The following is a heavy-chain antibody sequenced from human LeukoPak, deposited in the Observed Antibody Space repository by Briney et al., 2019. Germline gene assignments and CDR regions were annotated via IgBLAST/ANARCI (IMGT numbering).Heavy chain of an antibody. CDR2: IYYGGRT. D-gene: IGHD1-26*01. CDR1: GASINSYY. CDR3: ATLGDFDY. J-gene: IGHJ4*02. V-gene: IGHV4-59*01. Sequence: SETLSLTCTVSGASINSYYWSWIRQPPGEGLEWIGYIYYGGRTNYSPSLKSRVTMSLDRSKNQVSLNLNSVTAADTAVYYCATLGDFDYWGRGILVTVSS.